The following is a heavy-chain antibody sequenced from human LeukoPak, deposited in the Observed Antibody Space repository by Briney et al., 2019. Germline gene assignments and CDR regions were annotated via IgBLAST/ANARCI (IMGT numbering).Heavy chain of an antibody. D-gene: IGHD2-15*01. J-gene: IGHJ5*02. Sequence: GASVKVSCTASGYTFNSFGIAWVRQAPGQGLEWMGWMNPNSGNTGYAQKFQGRVTITRNTSISTAYMELSSLRSEDTAVYYCARGVLYCSGGSCYGWFDPWGQGTLVTVSS. CDR3: ARGVLYCSGGSCYGWFDP. V-gene: IGHV1-8*01. CDR2: MNPNSGNT. CDR1: GYTFNSFG.